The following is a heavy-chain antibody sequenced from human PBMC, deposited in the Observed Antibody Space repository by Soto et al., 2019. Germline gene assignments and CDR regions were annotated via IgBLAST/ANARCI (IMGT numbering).Heavy chain of an antibody. D-gene: IGHD6-19*01. CDR2: INPNSGGT. Sequence: GSVKVSWKASGYPFTGYYMHLVRQAPGQGLEWIGWINPNSGGTNYAQKFQGRVTMTRDTSISTAYMELSRLRSYDTAVYYCARVKRDSSGWYLSKNWFDPWGQGTLVTVSS. J-gene: IGHJ5*02. CDR1: GYPFTGYY. V-gene: IGHV1-2*02. CDR3: ARVKRDSSGWYLSKNWFDP.